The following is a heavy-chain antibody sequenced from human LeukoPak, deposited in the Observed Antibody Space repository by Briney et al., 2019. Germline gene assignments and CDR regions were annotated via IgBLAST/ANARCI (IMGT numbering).Heavy chain of an antibody. CDR2: ITTSSTSI. CDR3: ARDSSPYYDSSPFDY. V-gene: IGHV3-48*04. J-gene: IGHJ4*02. Sequence: GGSLRLSCAASGATLSGYSMSWVRQAPGKGLEWVSYITTSSTSIYYADSVKGRFTISRDNAKNSLYLQMNSLRAEDTAVYYCARDSSPYYDSSPFDYWGQGTLVTVSS. CDR1: GATLSGYS. D-gene: IGHD3-22*01.